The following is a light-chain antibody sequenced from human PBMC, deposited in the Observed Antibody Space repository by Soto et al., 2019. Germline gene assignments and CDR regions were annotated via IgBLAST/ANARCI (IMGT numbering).Light chain of an antibody. CDR1: QSISTW. J-gene: IGKJ4*01. V-gene: IGKV1-5*01. Sequence: GDRVIITCRASQSISTWLAWYQQNPGKAPKVLIYDASSWESGVPSRFSGSGSGTEFTLTISRLQPDDFATYYCQQYSSYSALTFGGGNKVEI. CDR2: DAS. CDR3: QQYSSYSALT.